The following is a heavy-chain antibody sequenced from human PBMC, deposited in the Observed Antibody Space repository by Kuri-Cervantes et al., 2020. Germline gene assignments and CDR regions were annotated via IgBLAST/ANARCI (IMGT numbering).Heavy chain of an antibody. Sequence: GGSLRLSCAASGFTFSSYSMNWVRQAPGKGLEWVSSISSSSSYIYYADSVKGRFTISRDNAKNSLYLQMNSLRAEDTAVYYCAREDSWYFTFDIWGQGTMVTVSS. V-gene: IGHV3-21*01. CDR2: ISSSSSYI. J-gene: IGHJ3*02. CDR3: AREDSWYFTFDI. CDR1: GFTFSSYS. D-gene: IGHD6-13*01.